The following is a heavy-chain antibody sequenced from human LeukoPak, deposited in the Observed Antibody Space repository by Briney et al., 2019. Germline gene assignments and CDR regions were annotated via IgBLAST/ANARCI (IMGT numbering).Heavy chain of an antibody. CDR1: GCTFSNYA. V-gene: IGHV3-30*04. Sequence: PGGSLRLSCAVSGCTFSNYAMHWVRQAPGKGLEWVALISYDGRNKYYADSVKGRFTVSRDNAKSTLYLQMNSLRGEDTAVYYCARDPALYCTGGSCREYYFDYWGQGALVTVS. D-gene: IGHD2-15*01. CDR3: ARDPALYCTGGSCREYYFDY. CDR2: ISYDGRNK. J-gene: IGHJ4*02.